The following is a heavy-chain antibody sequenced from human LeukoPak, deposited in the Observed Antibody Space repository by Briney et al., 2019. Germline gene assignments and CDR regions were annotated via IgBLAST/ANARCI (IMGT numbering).Heavy chain of an antibody. Sequence: SGGSLRLSCAASGFTFSNYAMHWVRQAPGKGPEWVAVLSYDGSDKYYADSVKGRFTISRDNSKNTLYLQMNSLRAEDTAVYYCARPYYDSSGYRFDYWGQGTLVTVSS. V-gene: IGHV3-30-3*01. J-gene: IGHJ4*02. CDR2: LSYDGSDK. D-gene: IGHD3-22*01. CDR1: GFTFSNYA. CDR3: ARPYYDSSGYRFDY.